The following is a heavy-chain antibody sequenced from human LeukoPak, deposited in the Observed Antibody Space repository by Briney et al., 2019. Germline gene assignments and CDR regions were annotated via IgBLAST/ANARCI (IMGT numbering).Heavy chain of an antibody. J-gene: IGHJ4*02. CDR3: ARDLLSRWNGRTVTFDF. CDR1: GYTFTGYY. V-gene: IGHV1-2*02. CDR2: INPNSGDT. Sequence: ASVKVSCKASGYTFTGYYIHWVRQAPGQGLEWMGWINPNSGDTQYAQQSQGRVTMTGDTSISTAYMEVSRLRSDDTAVYYCARDLLSRWNGRTVTFDFWGQGTLVTVPS. D-gene: IGHD4-17*01.